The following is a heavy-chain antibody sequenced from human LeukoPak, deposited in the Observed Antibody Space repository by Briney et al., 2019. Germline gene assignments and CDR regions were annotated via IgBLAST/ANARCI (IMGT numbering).Heavy chain of an antibody. V-gene: IGHV3-7*01. CDR1: GFVFSVSY. CDR2: IKPDGSEK. J-gene: IGHJ5*01. Sequence: PGGSLRLSCAASGFVFSVSYMSWVRKAPGKGLEWVATIKPDGSEKYHVDSVSGRFTISRDNTNDSLFLQMNSLRVDDTAVYYCVRGGTYWTVSWGQGTLVNVS. CDR3: VRGGTYWTVS.